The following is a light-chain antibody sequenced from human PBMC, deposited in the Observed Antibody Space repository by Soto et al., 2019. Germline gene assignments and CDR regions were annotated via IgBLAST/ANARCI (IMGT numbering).Light chain of an antibody. CDR3: SSFASSSTVV. CDR1: ISDVGSYHY. J-gene: IGLJ2*01. V-gene: IGLV2-14*01. Sequence: QSALTQPASVSGSPGQSITISCTGTISDVGSYHYVSWYQQHPGKAPQLMIYGVTNRPSGVSSRFSGSKSSNTASLTISGLQAEDEADYYCSSFASSSTVVFGGGTKLTVL. CDR2: GVT.